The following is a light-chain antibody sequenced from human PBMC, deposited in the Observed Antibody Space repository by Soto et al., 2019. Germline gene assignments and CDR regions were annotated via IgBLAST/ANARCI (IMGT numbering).Light chain of an antibody. CDR3: QQHNNWPPIT. J-gene: IGKJ5*01. CDR2: DAS. Sequence: EVVLTQSPDTLSLPPGERATLSCRASQSISSYLAWYQQKPGQAPRLLIYDASSRATGIPARFSGSGSGTDFTLTISSLEPEDFAVYYCQQHNNWPPITFGQGTRLEIK. V-gene: IGKV3-11*01. CDR1: QSISSY.